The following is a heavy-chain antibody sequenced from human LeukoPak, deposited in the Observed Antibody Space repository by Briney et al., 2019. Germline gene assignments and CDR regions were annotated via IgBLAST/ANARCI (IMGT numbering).Heavy chain of an antibody. CDR2: MNHNSGNT. D-gene: IGHD5-18*01. Sequence: ASVRVSCKASGYTFTSYDINWVRQATGQGLEGMGWMNHNSGNTGYAQKFQGRVTMTRNTSISTAYMELSSLRSEDTAVYYCARMEGYVGYYYYGMDVWGQGTTVTVSS. J-gene: IGHJ6*02. CDR3: ARMEGYVGYYYYGMDV. V-gene: IGHV1-8*01. CDR1: GYTFTSYD.